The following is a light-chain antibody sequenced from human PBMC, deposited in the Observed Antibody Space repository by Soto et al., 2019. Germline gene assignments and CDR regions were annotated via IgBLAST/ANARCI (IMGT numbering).Light chain of an antibody. Sequence: QSVLTQPASVSGSPGQSITISCTGTSSDVGGYNYVSWYRQHPGKAPKLKIFDVSNRPSGISNRFSGSKSGNTASLTISGLQTEDEDDYYCSSYTSSSTVVFGGGTKLTVL. J-gene: IGLJ3*02. V-gene: IGLV2-14*03. CDR3: SSYTSSSTVV. CDR1: SSDVGGYNY. CDR2: DVS.